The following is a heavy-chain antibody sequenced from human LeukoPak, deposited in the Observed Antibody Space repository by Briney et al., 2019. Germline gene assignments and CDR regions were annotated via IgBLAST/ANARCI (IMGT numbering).Heavy chain of an antibody. Sequence: ASVKVSCKASAYTFTGYYMHWVRQAPGQGLEWMGGIIPIFGTTNYAQKFQGRVTITADKSTSTAYMELSSLRSEDTAVYYCARGRYSSGFGGNYYYYMDVWGKGTTVTVSS. CDR1: AYTFTGYY. CDR2: IIPIFGTT. V-gene: IGHV1-69*06. J-gene: IGHJ6*03. D-gene: IGHD5-18*01. CDR3: ARGRYSSGFGGNYYYYMDV.